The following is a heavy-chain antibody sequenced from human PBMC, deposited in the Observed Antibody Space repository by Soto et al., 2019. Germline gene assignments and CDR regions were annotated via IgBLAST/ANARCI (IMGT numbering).Heavy chain of an antibody. Sequence: PGGSLRLSCAASGFTFSSYSMNWVRQAPGKGLEWVSSLSSDSYYIYYADSVKGRFTISRENAENSLYLQMNSLRAEDTAVYYCARDYYDSSWTQIMDVWGQGITVTVYS. CDR3: ARDYYDSSWTQIMDV. CDR2: LSSDSYYI. V-gene: IGHV3-21*01. CDR1: GFTFSSYS. D-gene: IGHD3-22*01. J-gene: IGHJ6*02.